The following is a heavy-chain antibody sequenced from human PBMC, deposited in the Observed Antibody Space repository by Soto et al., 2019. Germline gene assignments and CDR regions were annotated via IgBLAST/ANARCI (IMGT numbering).Heavy chain of an antibody. CDR3: ATSTGYSSSWYVNY. V-gene: IGHV4-31*03. CDR1: GGSISSGGYY. D-gene: IGHD6-13*01. J-gene: IGHJ4*02. Sequence: TLSLTCTVSGGSISSGGYYRSWIRQHPGKGLEWIGYIYYSGSTYYNPSLKSRVTISVDTSKNQFSLKLSSVTAADTAVYYCATSTGYSSSWYVNYWGQGTLVTVSS. CDR2: IYYSGST.